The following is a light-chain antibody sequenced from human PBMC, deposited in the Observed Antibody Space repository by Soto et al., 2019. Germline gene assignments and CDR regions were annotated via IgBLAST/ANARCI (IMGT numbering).Light chain of an antibody. CDR1: SSDVGTYNL. J-gene: IGLJ2*01. V-gene: IGLV2-23*01. Sequence: QSVLTQPASVSGSPGQSITISCTGTSSDVGTYNLVSWYQQHPGKAPKLIIYEGTKRPSGVSNRFSGSKSGNTASLTISGLQAEDEADYHCCSYAVRRGVFGGVTKLTVL. CDR3: CSYAVRRGV. CDR2: EGT.